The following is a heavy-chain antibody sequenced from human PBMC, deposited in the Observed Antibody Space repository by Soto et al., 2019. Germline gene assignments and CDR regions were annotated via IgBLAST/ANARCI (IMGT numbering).Heavy chain of an antibody. CDR3: TKATHDAEWTYCTTTACAAEYFQH. CDR2: ISGSGSDK. V-gene: IGHV3-23*01. D-gene: IGHD2-8*01. Sequence: EVQLLESGGGLVQPGGSLRLSCAGSGFTFSSYATSWVRQAPGKWLEWVSSISGSGSDKYYADSVKGRFIISRDNSKNTLYLQMNSLRDDDTAVYYCTKATHDAEWTYCTTTACAAEYFQHWGQGTLVSVSS. CDR1: GFTFSSYA. J-gene: IGHJ1*01.